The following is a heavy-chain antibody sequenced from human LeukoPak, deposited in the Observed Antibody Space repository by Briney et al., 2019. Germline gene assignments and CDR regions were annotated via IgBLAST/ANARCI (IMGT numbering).Heavy chain of an antibody. Sequence: GGSLRLSCAASEFDFSSHAMTWVRQAPGRGLEWVSAISISGSKTYYADSVKGRFTISRDNSKNTLYLQMNSLGAEDTAVYYCANEIRPNDYWGQGTQVTVSS. D-gene: IGHD4-17*01. J-gene: IGHJ4*02. CDR3: ANEIRPNDY. CDR1: EFDFSSHA. CDR2: ISISGSKT. V-gene: IGHV3-23*01.